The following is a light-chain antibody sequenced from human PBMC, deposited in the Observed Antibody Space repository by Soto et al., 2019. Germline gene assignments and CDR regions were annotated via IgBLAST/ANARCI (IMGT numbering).Light chain of an antibody. CDR1: QSGSRN. V-gene: IGKV3-15*01. CDR3: KQYNNWPIT. CDR2: GAS. Sequence: IVMTQSPATLSVSPWERAILSCRASQSGSRNLAWYQHKPGQAPRLLIYGASTRATGVPARFSGRGSGTEFTLTISSLQSEDFAVYYCKQYNNWPITFGQGTRLEIK. J-gene: IGKJ5*01.